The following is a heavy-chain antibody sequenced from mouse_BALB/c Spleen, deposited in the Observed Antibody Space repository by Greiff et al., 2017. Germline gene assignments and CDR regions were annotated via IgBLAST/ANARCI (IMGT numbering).Heavy chain of an antibody. CDR1: GFNIKDTY. CDR3: ASVWSYCYAMDY. CDR2: IDPANGNT. V-gene: IGHV14-3*02. J-gene: IGHJ4*01. Sequence: EVQLQQSGAELVKPGASVKLSCTASGFNIKDTYMHWVKQRPEQGLEWIGRIDPANGNTKYDPKFQGKATITADTSSNTAYLQLSSLTSEDTAVYYCASVWSYCYAMDYWGQGTSVTVSS. D-gene: IGHD2-10*02.